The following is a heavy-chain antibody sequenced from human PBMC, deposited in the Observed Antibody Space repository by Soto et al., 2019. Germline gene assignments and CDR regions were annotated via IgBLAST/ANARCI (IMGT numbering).Heavy chain of an antibody. CDR2: IWYDGSNK. CDR3: ARGDDYSNSNWFDP. V-gene: IGHV3-33*01. CDR1: GFTFSSYG. J-gene: IGHJ5*02. Sequence: QVQLVESGGGVVQPGRSLRLSCAASGFTFSSYGMHWVRQAPGKGQEWVAVIWYDGSNKYYADSVKGRFTISRDNSKNTLYLQMNSLRAEDTAVYYCARGDDYSNSNWFDPWGQGTLVTVSS. D-gene: IGHD4-4*01.